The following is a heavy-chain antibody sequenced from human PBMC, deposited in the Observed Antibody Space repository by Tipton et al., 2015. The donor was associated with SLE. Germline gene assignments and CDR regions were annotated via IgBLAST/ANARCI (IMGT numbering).Heavy chain of an antibody. CDR2: IYPDNSDT. V-gene: IGHV5-51*03. J-gene: IGHJ5*02. CDR3: ARYMGESLAKNWFDP. CDR1: GYNFFGYW. Sequence: QLVQSGAEVKKPGESVKISCQGSGYNFFGYWIAWVRQTPGKGLEYMGIIYPDNSDTRYSPAFQGQVTISADKSISTAYLQWSNLKASDSAIYYCARYMGESLAKNWFDPWGQGTLVTVSS. D-gene: IGHD5-12*01.